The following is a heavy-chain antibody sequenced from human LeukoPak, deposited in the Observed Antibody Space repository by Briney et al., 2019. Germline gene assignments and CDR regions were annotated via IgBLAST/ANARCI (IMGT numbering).Heavy chain of an antibody. J-gene: IGHJ3*02. D-gene: IGHD4-23*01. CDR1: GYTFTNYA. CDR3: ARTQGVFYGGNFGAFHI. V-gene: IGHV1-3*01. Sequence: ASVKVSCKASGYTFTNYAIHWVRQAPGQRLERMGWINAGIGNTKYSQKFQGRVAITRDTSASTAYMELSSLRSEDTAVYYCARTQGVFYGGNFGAFHIWGQGTMVTVSS. CDR2: INAGIGNT.